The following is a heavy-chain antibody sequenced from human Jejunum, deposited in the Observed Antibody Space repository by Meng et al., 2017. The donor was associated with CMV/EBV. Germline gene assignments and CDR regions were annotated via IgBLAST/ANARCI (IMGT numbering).Heavy chain of an antibody. CDR2: IYYSGST. CDR1: GGSVSSGGYY. CDR3: ARVSSGWDYFDY. J-gene: IGHJ4*02. Sequence: VQLQELGPGLWKPSPTPSLTCTVSGGSVSSGGYYWTWIRQHPGKGLEWFGHIYYSGSTFYNPSLKRRVIISIGTSKNQFSLNLRSVTAADTAVYYCARVSSGWDYFDYWGQGTLVTVSS. V-gene: IGHV4-31*03. D-gene: IGHD6-19*01.